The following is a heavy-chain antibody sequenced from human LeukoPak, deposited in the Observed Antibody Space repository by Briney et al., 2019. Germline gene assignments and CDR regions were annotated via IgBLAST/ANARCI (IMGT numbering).Heavy chain of an antibody. D-gene: IGHD2-15*01. V-gene: IGHV3-30*18. Sequence: QPGGSLRLSCAASGFTFSSYGMHWVRQAPGKGLEWVAVISYDGSNKYYADSVKGRFTISRDNSKNTLYLQMNSLRAEDTAVYYCANSDVAYSKNWGQGTLVTVSS. CDR3: ANSDVAYSKN. CDR1: GFTFSSYG. J-gene: IGHJ4*02. CDR2: ISYDGSNK.